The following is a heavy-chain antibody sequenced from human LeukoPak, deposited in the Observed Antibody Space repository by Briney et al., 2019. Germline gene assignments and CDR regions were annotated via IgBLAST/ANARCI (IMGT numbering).Heavy chain of an antibody. J-gene: IGHJ4*02. CDR1: GFTFSSYG. D-gene: IGHD7-27*01. V-gene: IGHV3-30*18. CDR3: AKDAGDN. CDR2: ISYDGSNK. Sequence: GGSLRLSCAASGFTFSSYGMHWVRQAPGKGLEWVAVISYDGSNKYYADSAKGRFTISRDNSKNTLYLQMNSLRAEDTAVYYCAKDAGDNWGQGTLVTVSS.